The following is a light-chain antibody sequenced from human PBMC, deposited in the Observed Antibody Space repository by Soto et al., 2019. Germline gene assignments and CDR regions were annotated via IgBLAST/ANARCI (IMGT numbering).Light chain of an antibody. CDR1: LSLLQRDGNKY. CDR2: LAS. J-gene: IGKJ2*01. CDR3: MQTLQTPYT. V-gene: IGKV2-28*01. Sequence: DIVLTQSPLSLPVTPGEPASISCKSSLSLLQRDGNKYLDWYLQKPGQSPQLLIYLASSRASGVPDRFSGSGSLTDFTLKISRVEAEDVGFYYCMQTLQTPYTFGQGTKLEIK.